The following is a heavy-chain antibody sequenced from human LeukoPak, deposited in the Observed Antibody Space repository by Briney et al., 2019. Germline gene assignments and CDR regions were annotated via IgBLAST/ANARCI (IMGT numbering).Heavy chain of an antibody. D-gene: IGHD1-26*01. CDR2: IRYDGSIK. CDR1: AFTFSSYG. J-gene: IGHJ4*02. CDR3: AKDLSGTFHFDY. V-gene: IGHV3-30*02. Sequence: GGSLRLSCAACAFTFSSYGMHWVRQAPGKGLDWVAFIRYDGSIKSYADSVKGRFTISRDDSKITLYLQMNSLRAEDTAVYYCAKDLSGTFHFDYWGQGTLVTVSS.